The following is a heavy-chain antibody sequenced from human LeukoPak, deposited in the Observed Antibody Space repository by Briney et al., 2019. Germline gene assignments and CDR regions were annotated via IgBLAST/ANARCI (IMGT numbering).Heavy chain of an antibody. CDR2: IIPILGIA. J-gene: IGHJ3*02. Sequence: SVKVSCKASGGTFSSYAISWVRQAPGQGLEWMGRIIPILGIANYAQKFQGRVTITADKSTSTAYMELRSLRSDDTAVYYCARKNYDYVRGSYRRPSHAFDIWGQGTMVTVSS. CDR1: GGTFSSYA. D-gene: IGHD3-16*02. CDR3: ARKNYDYVRGSYRRPSHAFDI. V-gene: IGHV1-69*04.